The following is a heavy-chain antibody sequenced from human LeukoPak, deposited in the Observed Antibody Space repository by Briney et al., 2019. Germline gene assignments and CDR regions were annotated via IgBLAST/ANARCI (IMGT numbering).Heavy chain of an antibody. CDR2: ISYDGSNK. CDR1: GFTFSSYA. D-gene: IGHD3-10*01. V-gene: IGHV3-30-3*01. J-gene: IGHJ4*02. Sequence: GRSLRLSCVASGFTFSSYAMHWVRQAPGKGLEWVAVISYDGSNKYYADSVKGRFTISRDNSKNTLYLQMNSLRAEDTAVYYCARDHLPQTYYYGSGSQIGSFDYWGQGTLVTVSS. CDR3: ARDHLPQTYYYGSGSQIGSFDY.